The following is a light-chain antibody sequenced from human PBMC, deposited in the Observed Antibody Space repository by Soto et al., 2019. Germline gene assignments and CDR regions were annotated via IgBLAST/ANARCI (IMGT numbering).Light chain of an antibody. V-gene: IGKV1-5*03. CDR1: QIIGSA. J-gene: IGKJ1*01. CDR3: LQYNRQWT. CDR2: QAS. Sequence: DIQMTQSPSTLSASVGDRVTITCRASQIIGSALAWYQHKAGEAPKLLIYQASSLQSGVPSRFSGSGSGTEFTLTVSSLQPDDFATYFCLQYNRQWTFGHGTQVEIK.